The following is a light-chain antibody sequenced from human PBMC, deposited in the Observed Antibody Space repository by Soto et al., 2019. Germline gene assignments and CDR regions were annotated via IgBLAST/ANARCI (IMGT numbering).Light chain of an antibody. J-gene: IGKJ4*02. CDR2: AVS. V-gene: IGKV1-9*01. CDR3: QQLNSYRLT. CDR1: QAIVSY. Sequence: DIQLTQSPSFLSASVGDRVTITCRPSQAIVSYFAWYQQKPGKAPKLLIYAVSTLQSGVPSSFSGSASETYFNLTIGSPEPEAVYTYSCQQLNSYRLTFGGGNKVEIK.